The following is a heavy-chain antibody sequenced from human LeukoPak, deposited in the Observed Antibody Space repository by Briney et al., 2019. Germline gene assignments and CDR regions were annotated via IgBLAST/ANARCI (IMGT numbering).Heavy chain of an antibody. Sequence: GGSLRLSCAASRFTFSSYWMHWVRQAPGKGLVWVSRINSDGSSTSYADSVKGRFTISRDNAKNTLYLQMNSLRAEDTAVYYCARDTYYYDSSGYFVEDSFDYWGQGTLVTVSS. D-gene: IGHD3-22*01. CDR3: ARDTYYYDSSGYFVEDSFDY. CDR1: RFTFSSYW. V-gene: IGHV3-74*01. CDR2: INSDGSST. J-gene: IGHJ4*02.